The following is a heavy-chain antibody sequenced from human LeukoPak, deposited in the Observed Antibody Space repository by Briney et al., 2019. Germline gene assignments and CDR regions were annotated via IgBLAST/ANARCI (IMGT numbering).Heavy chain of an antibody. CDR2: INPDSGGT. Sequence: GASVKVSSKASGYTFTGYYMHWVRQAPGQGLEWRGWINPDSGGTNYAQKFQGRVTMTRDTSISTAYMELSRLRSDDTAVYYCATYSLQLWFVGYYYYYMGVWGKGTTVTISS. CDR1: GYTFTGYY. D-gene: IGHD5-18*01. V-gene: IGHV1-2*02. J-gene: IGHJ6*03. CDR3: ATYSLQLWFVGYYYYYMGV.